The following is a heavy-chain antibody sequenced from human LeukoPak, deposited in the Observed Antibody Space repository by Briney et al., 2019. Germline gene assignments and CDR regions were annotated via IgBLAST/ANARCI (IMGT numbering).Heavy chain of an antibody. CDR1: GDTFSSYA. D-gene: IGHD3-22*01. Sequence: SLKVSCKTSGDTFSSYAISWVRQAPGQGLEWMGRIIPILGIANYAQKFQGRVTITADKSTSTAYMELRSLRSDDTAVYYCARAWRYYDSSGYSLADYWGQGTLVTVSS. CDR3: ARAWRYYDSSGYSLADY. V-gene: IGHV1-69*04. J-gene: IGHJ4*02. CDR2: IIPILGIA.